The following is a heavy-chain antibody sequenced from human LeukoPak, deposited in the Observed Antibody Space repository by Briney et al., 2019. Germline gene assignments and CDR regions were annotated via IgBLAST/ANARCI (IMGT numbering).Heavy chain of an antibody. J-gene: IGHJ4*02. CDR2: TYYRSKWYS. Sequence: SQTLSLTCALSGDSVSSNSAAWYWIRQSPSRGLEWLGRTYYRSKWYSDYAVSVKSRITINPDTSKNQFSLKLSSVTAADTAVYYCAGQGGSGSPLLIWGQGTLVTVSS. CDR3: AGQGGSGSPLLI. CDR1: GDSVSSNSAA. V-gene: IGHV6-1*01. D-gene: IGHD3-10*01.